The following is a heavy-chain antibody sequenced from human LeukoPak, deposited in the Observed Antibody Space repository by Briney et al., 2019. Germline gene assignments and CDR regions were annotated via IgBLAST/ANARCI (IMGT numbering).Heavy chain of an antibody. CDR2: IYYSVST. D-gene: IGHD6-19*01. CDR1: GGSISIGSYY. CDR3: ARQYSSGWQYFDC. V-gene: IGHV4-39*01. J-gene: IGHJ4*02. Sequence: SETLSLTCTVSGGSISIGSYYGGWSRQPPGKGLEWIGTIYYSVSTYYNPSLKRRVNISVDTSKNQFSLKLSSVTAADTAVYFCARQYSSGWQYFDCWGQGTLVTVSS.